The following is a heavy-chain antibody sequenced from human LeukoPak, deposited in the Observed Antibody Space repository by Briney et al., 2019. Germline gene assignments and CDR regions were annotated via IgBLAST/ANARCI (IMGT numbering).Heavy chain of an antibody. V-gene: IGHV3-7*03. CDR2: IKEDGSEK. CDR3: AKAPTGN. D-gene: IGHD3-10*01. J-gene: IGHJ4*02. CDR1: GFTFSSYW. Sequence: PGGSLRLSCAASGFTFSSYWMNWVRQAPGKGLEWVANIKEDGSEKYYVDSVKGRFTISRDNSKNTLYLQMNSLRAEDTAVYYCAKAPTGNWGQGTLVTVSS.